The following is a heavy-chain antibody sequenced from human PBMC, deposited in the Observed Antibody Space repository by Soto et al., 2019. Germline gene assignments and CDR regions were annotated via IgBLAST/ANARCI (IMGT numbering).Heavy chain of an antibody. J-gene: IGHJ4*02. CDR1: GFTFSTYA. CDR3: AKDRFQASGTFADY. Sequence: GGSLRLSCAASGFTFSTYAMSWVRQAPGKGLEWVSIISSNGDNTYYADSAKGRFTISRDNSRNTLYLQMNSLRAEDTAIYYCAKDRFQASGTFADYWGQATLVTVSS. D-gene: IGHD3-10*01. V-gene: IGHV3-23*01. CDR2: ISSNGDNT.